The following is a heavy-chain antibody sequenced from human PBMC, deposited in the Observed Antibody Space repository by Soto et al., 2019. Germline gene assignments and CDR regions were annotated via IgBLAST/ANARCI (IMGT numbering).Heavy chain of an antibody. Sequence: QVQLVEAGGGLVKPGGSLRLSCAASGFTFRDYYMTWIRQAPGKGLEWVSYISSSGTGIYYADSVKGRFTISRDNAKNSLYLQMSSLRAEDTAVYYCARAYSDAFDIWGHGTMVTVSS. J-gene: IGHJ3*02. CDR1: GFTFRDYY. D-gene: IGHD2-21*01. CDR2: ISSSGTGI. CDR3: ARAYSDAFDI. V-gene: IGHV3-11*01.